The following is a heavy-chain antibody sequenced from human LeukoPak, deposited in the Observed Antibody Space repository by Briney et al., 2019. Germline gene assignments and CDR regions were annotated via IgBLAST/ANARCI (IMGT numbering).Heavy chain of an antibody. CDR2: ISAYNHNT. Sequence: GASVKVSCKASGYSFINFGLCWVRQAPGQGLEWMGWISAYNHNTNYAQKFQGRVTMTIDTSTTTVYMELRSLRSDDTAIYYCARDLMYCDTMSCYDGDFYYWGQGTPVTVSS. J-gene: IGHJ4*02. D-gene: IGHD2-2*01. CDR1: GYSFINFG. CDR3: ARDLMYCDTMSCYDGDFYY. V-gene: IGHV1-18*01.